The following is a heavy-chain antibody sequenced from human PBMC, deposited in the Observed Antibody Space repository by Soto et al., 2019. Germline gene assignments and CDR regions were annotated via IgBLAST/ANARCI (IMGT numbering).Heavy chain of an antibody. J-gene: IGHJ6*02. V-gene: IGHV1-3*01. CDR2: INAGYGNT. CDR1: GYTFTSYA. Sequence: QVQLVQSGAEVKKPGASVKVSCKASGYTFTSYAMHWARQAPGQRLEWMGWINAGYGNTKYSQKFQGRVTITRDTSASTAYMELSSLRSEDTAVYYCARDRVISSSTSCYKGNYYYGMDVWGQGTTVTVSS. CDR3: ARDRVISSSTSCYKGNYYYGMDV. D-gene: IGHD2-2*02.